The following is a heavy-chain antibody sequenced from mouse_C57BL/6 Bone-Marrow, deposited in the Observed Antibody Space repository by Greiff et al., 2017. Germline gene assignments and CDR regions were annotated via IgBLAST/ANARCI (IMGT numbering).Heavy chain of an antibody. CDR3: ASSPIYSRPYFDY. CDR2: ISYSGST. CDR1: GYSITSDY. Sequence: EVKLQESGPGLANPSQTLSLTCSVTGYSITSDYWNWIRKFPGNKLEYMGYISYSGSTYYNPSLKSRISITRDTSKNQYYLQLNSVTTEDTATYYCASSPIYSRPYFDYWGQGTTLTVSS. V-gene: IGHV3-8*01. D-gene: IGHD2-1*01. J-gene: IGHJ2*01.